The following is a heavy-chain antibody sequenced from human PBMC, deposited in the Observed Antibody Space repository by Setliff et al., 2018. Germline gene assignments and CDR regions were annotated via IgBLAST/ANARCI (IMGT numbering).Heavy chain of an antibody. CDR2: IYHTGST. J-gene: IGHJ3*01. CDR1: GGSISSSIW. V-gene: IGHV4-4*02. D-gene: IGHD3-9*01. Sequence: LSLTCAVSGGSISSSIWWSWVRQAPGKGLAWIGEIYHTGSTNYNPTLKSRVNISVDKTKNQISPRLSAVTAADTALYYCARASSLTRKHLAFDLWGPGTMVTVSS. CDR3: ARASSLTRKHLAFDL.